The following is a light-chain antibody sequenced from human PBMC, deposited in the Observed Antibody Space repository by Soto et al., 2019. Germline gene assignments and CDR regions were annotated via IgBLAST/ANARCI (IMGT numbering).Light chain of an antibody. J-gene: IGKJ1*01. V-gene: IGKV3-15*01. Sequence: EVVMTQSPATLSVSPGERATLSCRASQSVSSNLAWYQQKPGQAPRLLISGASTRATGIPARFSGSGSGTDFTLTISSLEPEDFAVYYCQQYGSSSTFGQGTKVDI. CDR2: GAS. CDR3: QQYGSSST. CDR1: QSVSSN.